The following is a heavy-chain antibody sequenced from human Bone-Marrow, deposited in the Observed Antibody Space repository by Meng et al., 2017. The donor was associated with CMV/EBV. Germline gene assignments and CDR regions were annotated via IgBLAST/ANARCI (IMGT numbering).Heavy chain of an antibody. Sequence: ASVKVSCKTSGYTFTDYYIHWVRQAPGQGLEWMAWLNPNSGVTNSAQKFQGRVALTRDTPFSTAYMELSRLRFDDTAIYYCARETGEKVKWVDPWGQGTLVTVSS. V-gene: IGHV1-2*02. CDR3: ARETGEKVKWVDP. CDR1: GYTFTDYY. CDR2: LNPNSGVT. J-gene: IGHJ5*02. D-gene: IGHD1-1*01.